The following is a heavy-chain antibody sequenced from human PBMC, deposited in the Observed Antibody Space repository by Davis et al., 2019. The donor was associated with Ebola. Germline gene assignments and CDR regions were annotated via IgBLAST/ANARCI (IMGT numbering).Heavy chain of an antibody. V-gene: IGHV3-30*04. CDR3: ARQQWLGYFDH. CDR1: GFTFSSYA. D-gene: IGHD6-19*01. J-gene: IGHJ4*02. CDR2: ISYDGSNK. Sequence: GESLKISCAASGFTFSSYAMHWVRQAPGKGLEWVAVISYDGSNKYYADSVKGRFTISRDNAKNSLYLQMNSLRAEDTAVYYCARQQWLGYFDHWGQGTLVTVSS.